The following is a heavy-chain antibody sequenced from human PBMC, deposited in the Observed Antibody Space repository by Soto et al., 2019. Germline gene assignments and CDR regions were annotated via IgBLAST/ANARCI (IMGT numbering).Heavy chain of an antibody. J-gene: IGHJ6*02. Sequence: PGGSLRLSCAASGFTVSSNYMSWVRQAPGKGLEWVSVIYSGGSTYYADSVKGRFTISRDNSKNTLYLQMNSLRAEDTAVYYCAREGNDFWSGPNPGYYYYGMDVWGQGTTVTVSS. CDR1: GFTVSSNY. D-gene: IGHD3-3*01. V-gene: IGHV3-66*01. CDR3: AREGNDFWSGPNPGYYYYGMDV. CDR2: IYSGGST.